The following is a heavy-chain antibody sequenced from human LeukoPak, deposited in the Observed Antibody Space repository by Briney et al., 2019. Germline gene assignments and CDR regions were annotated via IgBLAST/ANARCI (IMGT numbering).Heavy chain of an antibody. CDR2: FDPEDGET. J-gene: IGHJ6*02. D-gene: IGHD4-23*01. CDR1: GYTLTELS. CDR3: ATDGTTLDYYYGMDV. Sequence: GASVKVSCKVSGYTLTELSMHWVRPAPGKGLEWMGGFDPEDGETIYAQKFQGRVTMTEDTSTDTAYMELSSLRSEDTAVYYCATDGTTLDYYYGMDVWGQGTTVTVSS. V-gene: IGHV1-24*01.